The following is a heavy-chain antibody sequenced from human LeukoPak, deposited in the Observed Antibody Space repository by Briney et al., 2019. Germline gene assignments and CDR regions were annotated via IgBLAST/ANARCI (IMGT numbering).Heavy chain of an antibody. Sequence: SETLSLTCTVSGGSISSYYWSWIRQPPGKGLEWIGYIYYSGSTNYNPSLKSRVTISVDTSENQFSLKLSSVTAADTAVYYCARVLNCSGGSCYLFILDYWGQGTLVTVSS. J-gene: IGHJ4*02. D-gene: IGHD2-15*01. CDR3: ARVLNCSGGSCYLFILDY. V-gene: IGHV4-59*01. CDR2: IYYSGST. CDR1: GGSISSYY.